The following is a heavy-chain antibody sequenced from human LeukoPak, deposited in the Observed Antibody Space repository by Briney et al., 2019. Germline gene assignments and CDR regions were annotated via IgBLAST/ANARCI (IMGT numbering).Heavy chain of an antibody. D-gene: IGHD7-27*01. J-gene: IGHJ3*02. CDR3: ARDNWGGAFDI. Sequence: PGGSLRLSCAASGFTVSSNYMSWVRQAPGKGLEWVSVIYSGGSTYYADSVKGRFTISRDNSKNTLYLQMNSLRAEDTAVYYCARDNWGGAFDIWGQGTMVTVSS. CDR1: GFTVSSNY. CDR2: IYSGGST. V-gene: IGHV3-66*02.